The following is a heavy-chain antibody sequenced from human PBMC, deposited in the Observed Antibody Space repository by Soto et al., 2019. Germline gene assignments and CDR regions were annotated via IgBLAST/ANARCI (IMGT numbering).Heavy chain of an antibody. CDR2: ISAYNGNT. J-gene: IGHJ5*02. CDR3: ASDGDYAREMSRFGP. V-gene: IGHV1-18*04. D-gene: IGHD4-17*01. Sequence: ASVKVSCKASGYTFPSYCIIWVRQAPGQGLEWMGWISAYNGNTNYAQKLQGRVTMTTDTSTSTAYMELRSLRSDDTAVYYCASDGDYAREMSRFGPWGQGNLVTVSS. CDR1: GYTFPSYC.